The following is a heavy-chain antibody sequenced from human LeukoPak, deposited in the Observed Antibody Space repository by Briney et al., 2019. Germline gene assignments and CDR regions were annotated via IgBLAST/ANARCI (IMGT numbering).Heavy chain of an antibody. Sequence: GGSLRLSGAASGLTFSRYAMSWVRQAPGKGLEWVSGVSTSGGSTYYADSVKGRFTISRDNSKNTLYLQMNSLRAEDTALYYCARATMVRGVIIYIVGGGMDVWGQGTTVTVSS. CDR1: GLTFSRYA. CDR2: VSTSGGST. J-gene: IGHJ6*02. D-gene: IGHD3-10*01. V-gene: IGHV3-23*01. CDR3: ARATMVRGVIIYIVGGGMDV.